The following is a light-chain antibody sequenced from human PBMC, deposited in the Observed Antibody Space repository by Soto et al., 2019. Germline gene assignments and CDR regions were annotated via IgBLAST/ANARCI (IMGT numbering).Light chain of an antibody. CDR1: QSISSW. CDR2: DAS. Sequence: DIQMTQSPSTLSASVGDRVTITCRASQSISSWLAWYQQKPGKAPKLLIYDASNLESGVTSRFSGSGSGTELTLTISSLQPDDYATYYCQQYNSYPITFGQGTRLEIK. J-gene: IGKJ5*01. CDR3: QQYNSYPIT. V-gene: IGKV1-5*01.